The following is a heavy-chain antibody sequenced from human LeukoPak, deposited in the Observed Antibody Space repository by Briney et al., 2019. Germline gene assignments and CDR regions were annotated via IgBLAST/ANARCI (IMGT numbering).Heavy chain of an antibody. D-gene: IGHD2-15*01. V-gene: IGHV1-2*02. Sequence: GASVRVSCKASGYTFTGYYMHWVRQAPGQGLEWMGWINPNSGGTNYAQKFQGRVTMTRDTSISIAYMELSRLRSDDTAVYYCARPYCSGGSCYFRRDDAFDIWGQGTMVTVSS. CDR2: INPNSGGT. J-gene: IGHJ3*02. CDR1: GYTFTGYY. CDR3: ARPYCSGGSCYFRRDDAFDI.